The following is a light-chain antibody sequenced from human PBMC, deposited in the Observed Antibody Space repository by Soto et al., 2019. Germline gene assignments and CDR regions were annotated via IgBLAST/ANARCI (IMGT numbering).Light chain of an antibody. J-gene: IGKJ1*01. CDR1: QRISSW. V-gene: IGKV1-5*03. CDR2: KAS. Sequence: VQVTQSPSTLSASVGDRVTITCRASQRISSWLAWYQQKPGKAPKLLIYKASTLESGVPSNFSGSGSGTEFTLTISSLQPEDFATYYCQQYNSYPWTFGQGTKV. CDR3: QQYNSYPWT.